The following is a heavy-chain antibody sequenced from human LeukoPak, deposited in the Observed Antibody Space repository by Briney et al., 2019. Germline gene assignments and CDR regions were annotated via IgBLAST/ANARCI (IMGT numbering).Heavy chain of an antibody. CDR3: ARDVGRSCRLFLVY. V-gene: IGHV3-21*01. CDR1: GFTFSSYS. Sequence: GGSLRLSCAASGFTFSSYSMNWVRQAPGKGLEWVSSISSSSSYIYYADSVKGRFTISRDNAKNSLYLQMNSLRAEDTAVYYCARDVGRSCRLFLVYWGQGTLVTVSS. J-gene: IGHJ4*02. D-gene: IGHD6-6*01. CDR2: ISSSSSYI.